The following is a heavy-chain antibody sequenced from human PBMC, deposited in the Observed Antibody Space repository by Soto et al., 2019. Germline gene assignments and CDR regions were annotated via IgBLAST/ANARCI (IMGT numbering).Heavy chain of an antibody. V-gene: IGHV1-69*13. CDR3: AREGNSGSYYYWVDP. Sequence: ASVKVSCKASGGTFSSYAISWVRPAPGQGLECMGGIIPIFGTANYAQKFQGRVTITADESTSTAYMELSSLRSEDTAVYYCAREGNSGSYYYWVDPWGQGTLVTVSS. CDR2: IIPIFGTA. CDR1: GGTFSSYA. J-gene: IGHJ5*02. D-gene: IGHD1-26*01.